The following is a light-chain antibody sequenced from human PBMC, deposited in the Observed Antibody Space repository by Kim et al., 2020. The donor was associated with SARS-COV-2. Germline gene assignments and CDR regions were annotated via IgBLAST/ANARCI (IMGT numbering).Light chain of an antibody. CDR1: QDISNY. Sequence: ASVGDRVTISCRASQDISNYLAWYQQKPGKVPKLLIYAASVLQSGVPSRFTGSGSGTDYTLTISSLQPEDVAIYYCQEYNSAPRTFGLGTKVDIK. CDR3: QEYNSAPRT. V-gene: IGKV1-27*01. CDR2: AAS. J-gene: IGKJ1*01.